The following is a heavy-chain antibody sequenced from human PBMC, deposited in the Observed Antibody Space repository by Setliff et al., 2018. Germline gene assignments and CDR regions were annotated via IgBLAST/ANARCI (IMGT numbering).Heavy chain of an antibody. CDR3: ARDTRVRDSSSVPSDTFDI. V-gene: IGHV4-61*02. CDR2: IYTSGST. Sequence: PSETLSLTCTVSGGSISSGSYYWSWIRQPAGKGLEWIGRIYTSGSTNYNPSLKSRVTISVDTPKNQFSLKLSFVTAADTAVYYCARDTRVRDSSSVPSDTFDIWGRGTMVTVSS. J-gene: IGHJ3*02. CDR1: GGSISSGSYY. D-gene: IGHD2-15*01.